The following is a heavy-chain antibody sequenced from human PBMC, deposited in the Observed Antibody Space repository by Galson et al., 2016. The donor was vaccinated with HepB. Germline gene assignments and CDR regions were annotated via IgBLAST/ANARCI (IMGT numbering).Heavy chain of an antibody. V-gene: IGHV3-23*01. CDR3: ASGTTGTTSNSFWYFDL. J-gene: IGHJ2*01. CDR2: ISDSGGET. D-gene: IGHD4-17*01. CDR1: GFTFSSHS. Sequence: SLRLSCAASGFTFSSHSMHWVRQAPGKGLEWVSTISDSGGETHYADSVKGRFTFSRDNSKNTMYVQMTSLRAEDTAVYYCASGTTGTTSNSFWYFDLWGRGTLVTVSS.